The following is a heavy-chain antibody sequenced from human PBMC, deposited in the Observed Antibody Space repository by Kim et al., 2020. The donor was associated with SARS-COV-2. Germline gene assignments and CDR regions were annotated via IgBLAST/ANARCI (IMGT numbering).Heavy chain of an antibody. J-gene: IGHJ4*02. CDR3: ARFYSSSWYIGSYFDY. D-gene: IGHD6-13*01. Sequence: SLKSRVTIAVDTSKNQFSLKLNSVTAADTAVYYCARFYSSSWYIGSYFDYWGQGTLVTVSS. V-gene: IGHV4-39*01.